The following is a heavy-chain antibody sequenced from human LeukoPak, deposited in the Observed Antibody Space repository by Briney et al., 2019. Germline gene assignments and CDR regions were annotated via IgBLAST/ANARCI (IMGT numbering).Heavy chain of an antibody. J-gene: IGHJ6*02. V-gene: IGHV4-4*07. Sequence: PSETLSLTCTVSGGSISSYYWSWIRQPAGKGLEWIGRIYTSGSTNYNPSLKSRVTMSVDTSKNQFSPKLSSVTAADTAVYYCARVEDSSGYYYSSNSYGMDVWGQGTTVTVSS. CDR3: ARVEDSSGYYYSSNSYGMDV. CDR2: IYTSGST. D-gene: IGHD3-22*01. CDR1: GGSISSYY.